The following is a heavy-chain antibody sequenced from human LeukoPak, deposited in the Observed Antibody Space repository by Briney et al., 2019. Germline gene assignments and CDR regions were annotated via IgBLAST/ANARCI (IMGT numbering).Heavy chain of an antibody. CDR1: GFTFSSYA. D-gene: IGHD3-3*01. Sequence: GGSLRLSCAASGFTFSSYAMSWVRQAPGKGLEWVSAISGSGGSTYYADSAKGRFTISRDNSKNTLYLQMNSLRAEDTAVYYCAKLWEEWLFYYFDYWGQGTLVTVSS. CDR3: AKLWEEWLFYYFDY. V-gene: IGHV3-23*01. CDR2: ISGSGGST. J-gene: IGHJ4*02.